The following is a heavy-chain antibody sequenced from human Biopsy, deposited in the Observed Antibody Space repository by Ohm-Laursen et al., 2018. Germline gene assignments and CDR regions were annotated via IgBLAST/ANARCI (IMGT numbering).Heavy chain of an antibody. D-gene: IGHD3-10*01. CDR1: GDSISSGVYY. V-gene: IGHV4-31*01. J-gene: IGHJ5*02. CDR3: ARAPYVSGSFGWFDP. CDR2: ISSGGCR. Sequence: PSETLSHTCTVSGDSISSGVYYWNWFRQHPEKGLEWIGYISSGGCRKYTPSLQSLITISMDTSRNQFSLRLNSVTSADTAVYYCARAPYVSGSFGWFDPWGQGIVVTVSS.